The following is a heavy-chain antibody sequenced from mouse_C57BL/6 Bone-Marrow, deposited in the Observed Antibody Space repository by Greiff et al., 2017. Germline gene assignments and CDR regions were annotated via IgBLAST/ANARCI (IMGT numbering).Heavy chain of an antibody. D-gene: IGHD1-1*01. CDR2: LRNTANGYTT. CDR3: ARSTTVAWYFDV. V-gene: IGHV7-3*01. J-gene: IGHJ1*03. Sequence: EVKLMESGGGLVQPGGSLSLSCAASGFTFTDYYMSWVRQPPGKALEWLGFLRNTANGYTTEYSASVKGRFTISRDNSQSILYLQMNALRAEDSATYYYARSTTVAWYFDVWGTGTTVTVSS. CDR1: GFTFTDYY.